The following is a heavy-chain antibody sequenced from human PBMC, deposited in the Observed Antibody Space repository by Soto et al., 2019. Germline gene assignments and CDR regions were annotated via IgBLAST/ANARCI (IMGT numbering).Heavy chain of an antibody. CDR2: IYYSGST. V-gene: IGHV4-31*03. Sequence: QVQLQESGPGLVKPSQTLSLTCTVSGGSISSGGYYWSWIRQHPGKGLEWIGYIYYSGSTYYNSYVKGRVNKSGERSHDHFPLKVEHVAAADKGGYFWGKERVRVWLAKFYYGMCVWGQGTTVTRSS. D-gene: IGHD5-12*01. CDR1: GGSISSGGYY. CDR3: GKERVRVWLAKFYYGMCV. J-gene: IGHJ6*02.